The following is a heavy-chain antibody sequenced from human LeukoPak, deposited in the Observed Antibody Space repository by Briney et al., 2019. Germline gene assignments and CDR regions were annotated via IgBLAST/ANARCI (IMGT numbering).Heavy chain of an antibody. D-gene: IGHD6-19*01. CDR3: AKGSIAVAGRYYFDY. CDR2: ISGSGGST. J-gene: IGHJ4*02. V-gene: IGHV3-23*01. CDR1: GFTLSSAV. Sequence: GGSLRLSCAASGFTLSSAVMSWVRQAPGKGLEWVSGISGSGGSTYYTDSMKGRFTISRDNSKNTLYLQLNSLRAEDTAVYYCAKGSIAVAGRYYFDYWGQGTLVTVSS.